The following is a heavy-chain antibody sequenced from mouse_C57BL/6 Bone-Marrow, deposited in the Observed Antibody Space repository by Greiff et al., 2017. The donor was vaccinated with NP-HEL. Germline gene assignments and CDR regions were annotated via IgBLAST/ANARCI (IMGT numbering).Heavy chain of an antibody. CDR1: GFTFSSYA. V-gene: IGHV5-4*03. CDR2: ISDGGSYP. Sequence: EVKVVESGGGLVKPGGSLKLSCAASGFTFSSYAMSWVRQTPEKRLEWVATISDGGSYPSSPEHVQGRFTISRDNAKNNLYLQMSHLKSEDTAMYYCARGRRFAYWGQGTLVTVSA. CDR3: ARGRRFAY. J-gene: IGHJ3*01.